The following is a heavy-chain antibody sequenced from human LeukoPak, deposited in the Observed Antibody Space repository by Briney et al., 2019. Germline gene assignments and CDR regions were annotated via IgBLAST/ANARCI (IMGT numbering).Heavy chain of an antibody. CDR3: ATDRSYGSGSYYFF. D-gene: IGHD3-10*01. J-gene: IGHJ4*02. Sequence: ASVKVSCKVSGYTLTELSMHWVRQAPGKGLEWMGGFDPEDGETIYAQKFQGRVTMPEDTSTDTAYMELSSLRSEDTAVYYCATDRSYGSGSYYFFWGQGTLVTVSS. CDR2: FDPEDGET. V-gene: IGHV1-24*01. CDR1: GYTLTELS.